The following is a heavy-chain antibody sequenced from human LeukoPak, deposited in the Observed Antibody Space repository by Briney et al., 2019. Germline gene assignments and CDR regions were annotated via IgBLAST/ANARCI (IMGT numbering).Heavy chain of an antibody. Sequence: GGSLRLSCAASEFIVSSNYMSWVRQAPGKGLEWVSVIYSGGSTYYADSVKGRFTISRDNSKNTLYLEMSSLRAEDTAVYYCATKRAFCSGGSCYDYWGQGTLVTVS. CDR1: EFIVSSNY. CDR2: IYSGGST. D-gene: IGHD2-15*01. J-gene: IGHJ4*02. V-gene: IGHV3-53*01. CDR3: ATKRAFCSGGSCYDY.